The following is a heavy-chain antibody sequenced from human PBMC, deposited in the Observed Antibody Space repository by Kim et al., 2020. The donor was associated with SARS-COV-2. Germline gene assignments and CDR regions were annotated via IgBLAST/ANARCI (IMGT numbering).Heavy chain of an antibody. CDR2: ISYDGSNK. V-gene: IGHV3-30-3*01. CDR3: ARDLGNSWLYYFDY. CDR1: GFTFSSYA. Sequence: GGSLRLSCAASGFTFSSYAMHWVRQAPGKGLEWVAVISYDGSNKYYADSVKGRFTISRDNSKNTLYLQMNSLRAEDTAVYYCARDLGNSWLYYFDYWGQ. D-gene: IGHD5-18*01. J-gene: IGHJ4*01.